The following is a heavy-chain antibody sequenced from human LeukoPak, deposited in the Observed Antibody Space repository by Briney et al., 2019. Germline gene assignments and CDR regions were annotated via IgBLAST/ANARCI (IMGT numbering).Heavy chain of an antibody. D-gene: IGHD3-10*01. CDR2: ISGSGDST. CDR3: AKAGTYYYGSGSYYTYMDV. CDR1: GFTFSSYA. V-gene: IGHV3-23*01. Sequence: GGSLRLSCAASGFTFSSYAMSWVRQAPGKGLEWVSRISGSGDSTDYADSVKGRFTISRDNSKNTLYLQMNSLRVEDTAVYYCAKAGTYYYGSGSYYTYMDVWGKGTTVTISS. J-gene: IGHJ6*03.